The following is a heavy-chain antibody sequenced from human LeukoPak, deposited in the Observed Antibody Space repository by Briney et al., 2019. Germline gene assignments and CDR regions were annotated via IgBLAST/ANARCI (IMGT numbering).Heavy chain of an antibody. J-gene: IGHJ4*02. Sequence: GESLKISCKGSGYNFTSYWIAWVRQMPGKGLEWMGIIYPGDSNAKYSPSFQGQVTISADKSISTAYLQWSSLKASGSAMYYCARHASGSYYKALDYWGQGTLVTVSS. CDR1: GYNFTSYW. V-gene: IGHV5-51*01. D-gene: IGHD1-26*01. CDR3: ARHASGSYYKALDY. CDR2: IYPGDSNA.